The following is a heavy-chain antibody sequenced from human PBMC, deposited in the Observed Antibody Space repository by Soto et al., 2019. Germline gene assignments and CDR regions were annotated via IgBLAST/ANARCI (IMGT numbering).Heavy chain of an antibody. J-gene: IGHJ6*03. CDR2: ISGSGGST. V-gene: IGHV3-23*01. Sequence: GGSLRLSCAASGFTFSSYAMSWVRQAPGKGLEWVSAISGSGGSTYYADSVKGRFTISRDNSKNTLYLQMNSLRAEDTAVYYCAKGRDLYYYYYYMDVWGKGTTVTVSS. CDR3: AKGRDLYYYYYYMDV. CDR1: GFTFSSYA.